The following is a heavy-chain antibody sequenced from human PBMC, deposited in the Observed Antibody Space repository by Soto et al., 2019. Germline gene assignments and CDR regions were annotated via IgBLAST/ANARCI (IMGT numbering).Heavy chain of an antibody. CDR3: ARDRPALLLTYYGMDV. V-gene: IGHV1-69*01. J-gene: IGHJ6*02. CDR2: IIPIFGTA. CDR1: GGTFSSYA. Sequence: QVQLVQSGAEVKKPGPSVKVSCKASGGTFSSYAISWVRQAPGQGLEWMGGIIPIFGTANYAQKFQGRVTITADESTSTAYMELSSLRSEDTAVYYCARDRPALLLTYYGMDVWGQGTTVTGSS. D-gene: IGHD2-15*01.